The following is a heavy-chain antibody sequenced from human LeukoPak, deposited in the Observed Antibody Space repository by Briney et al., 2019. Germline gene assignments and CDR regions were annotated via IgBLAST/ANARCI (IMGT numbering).Heavy chain of an antibody. D-gene: IGHD2-15*01. J-gene: IGHJ3*02. Sequence: SVKVSCKASGGTFSSYAISWVRQAPGQGLEWMGGIIPIFGTANYAQKFQGRVTITADESTSTAYMELSSLRPEDTAVYYCARGTRSSPDAFDIWGQGTMVTVSS. CDR2: IIPIFGTA. V-gene: IGHV1-69*13. CDR1: GGTFSSYA. CDR3: ARGTRSSPDAFDI.